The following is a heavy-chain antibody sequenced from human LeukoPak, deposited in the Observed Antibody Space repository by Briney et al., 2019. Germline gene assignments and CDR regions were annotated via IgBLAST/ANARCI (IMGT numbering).Heavy chain of an antibody. V-gene: IGHV3-23*01. J-gene: IGHJ4*02. CDR2: ISGSGGST. Sequence: GGSLRLSCAASGFTFSSYGMSWVRQAPGKGLEWVSAISGSGGSTYYADSVKGRFIISRDNSKNTLYLQMNSLRAEDTAVYYCARVSSTGYGVSSGLFYWGQGTLVTVSS. D-gene: IGHD3-22*01. CDR3: ARVSSTGYGVSSGLFY. CDR1: GFTFSSYG.